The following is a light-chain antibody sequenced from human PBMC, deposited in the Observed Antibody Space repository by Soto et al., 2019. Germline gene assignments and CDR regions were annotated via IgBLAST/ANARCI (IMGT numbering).Light chain of an antibody. V-gene: IGKV3-15*01. CDR3: QQYNNWPLT. J-gene: IGKJ4*01. CDR2: GAS. CDR1: HRVSSY. Sequence: EIVLTQSPGTLSLSPGERATLSCRASHRVSSYLAWYKQRPGQAPRLLIYGASTRATGIPARFSGRASGTEFTLTISSLKSEDFEIYYCQQYNNWPLTFGGGTKVDI.